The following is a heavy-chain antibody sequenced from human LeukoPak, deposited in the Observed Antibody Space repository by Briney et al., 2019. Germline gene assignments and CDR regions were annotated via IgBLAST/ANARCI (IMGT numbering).Heavy chain of an antibody. CDR3: ARGKGATISYYYYGMDV. CDR1: GYTFTSYD. V-gene: IGHV1-8*01. D-gene: IGHD5-12*01. J-gene: IGHJ6*02. Sequence: ASVKVSCKASGYTFTSYDINWVRQATGQGLEWMGWMNPNSGNTGYAQKFQGRVTMTRNTPISTAYMELSSLRSEDTAVYYCARGKGATISYYYYGMDVWGQGTTVTVSS. CDR2: MNPNSGNT.